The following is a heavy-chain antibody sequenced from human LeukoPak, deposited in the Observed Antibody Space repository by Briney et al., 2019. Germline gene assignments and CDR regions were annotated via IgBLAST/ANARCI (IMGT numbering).Heavy chain of an antibody. CDR3: TRRVLRYPSGFDP. CDR1: GFTFGDYA. J-gene: IGHJ5*02. V-gene: IGHV3-49*04. D-gene: IGHD3-9*01. CDR2: IRGKAYGGTT. Sequence: PGGSLRLSCTASGFTFGDYAMSWVRQAPGKGLEWVGFIRGKAYGGTTEYAASVKGRFTISRDDSKSIAYLQMNSLKTEDTAVYYCTRRVLRYPSGFDPWGQGTLVTVSS.